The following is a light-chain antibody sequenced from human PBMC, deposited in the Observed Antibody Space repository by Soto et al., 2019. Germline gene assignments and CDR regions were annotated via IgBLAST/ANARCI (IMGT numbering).Light chain of an antibody. CDR1: SRDVGTYTL. J-gene: IGLJ2*01. Sequence: QSALTQPASVSGSPGQSITISCTGTSRDVGTYTLVSWYQQYPGKAPELIIYEGSKRPSGVSNRFSASKTGRTASLTISGLQPEDEADYYCCSYAGSSSVLFGGGTKVTVL. CDR3: CSYAGSSSVL. V-gene: IGLV2-23*03. CDR2: EGS.